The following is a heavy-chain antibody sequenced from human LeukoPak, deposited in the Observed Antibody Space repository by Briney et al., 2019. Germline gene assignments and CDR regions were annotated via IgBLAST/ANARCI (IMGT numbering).Heavy chain of an antibody. D-gene: IGHD3-22*01. V-gene: IGHV1-69*05. J-gene: IGHJ4*02. CDR2: IIPIFGTA. CDR3: ARELYYYDSSGYFDY. CDR1: GGTFSSYA. Sequence: SVKVSCKASGGTFSSYAISWVRQAPGQGLEWMGGIIPIFGTANYAQKFQGRVTITTDESTSTAYMELSSLRSEDTAVYYCARELYYYDSSGYFDYWGQGTLVTVSS.